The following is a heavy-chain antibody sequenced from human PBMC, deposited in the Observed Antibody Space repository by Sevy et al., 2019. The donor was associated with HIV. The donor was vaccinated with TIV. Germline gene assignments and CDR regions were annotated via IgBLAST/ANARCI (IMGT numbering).Heavy chain of an antibody. CDR3: ARDRRNYAGQYFDY. V-gene: IGHV3-11*06. CDR1: GFTFSDYY. J-gene: IGHJ4*02. Sequence: GGSLRLSCAASGFTFSDYYMSWMRQAPGKGLEWVSDISSGNTYTNYADSAKGRFTISRDNAKNSLYLQMNGLRVEDTAVYYCARDRRNYAGQYFDYWGQGTLVTVSS. CDR2: ISSGNTYT. D-gene: IGHD1-7*01.